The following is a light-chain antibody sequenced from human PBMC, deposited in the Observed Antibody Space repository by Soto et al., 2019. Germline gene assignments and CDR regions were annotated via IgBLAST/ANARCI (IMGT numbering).Light chain of an antibody. V-gene: IGLV2-14*01. Sequence: QSALTQPASVSGSPGQSITISCTGTSSDVGGYNYVSWYQQHPGKAPKLMIYDVSNRPSGVSNRFSGSKSGNTASLTISGLQAEDEADYYCSSYTSINTVFGGGTKLTVL. CDR3: SSYTSINTV. J-gene: IGLJ2*01. CDR2: DVS. CDR1: SSDVGGYNY.